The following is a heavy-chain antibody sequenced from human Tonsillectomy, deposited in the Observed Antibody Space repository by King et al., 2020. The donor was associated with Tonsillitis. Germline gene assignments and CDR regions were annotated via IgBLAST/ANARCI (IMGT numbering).Heavy chain of an antibody. Sequence: DVQLVESGGGLVKPGGSLRLSCAPSGFTVSNYDMNWVRQAPGKGLEWVSSISSSSKYIYYADSVKGRFTISRDIARNSLFLQMNSLTAEDTAVYYCAKDKGATYYDSGKGAFDIWGQGTMVSVSS. CDR3: AKDKGATYYDSGKGAFDI. CDR1: GFTVSNYD. J-gene: IGHJ3*02. D-gene: IGHD3-22*01. CDR2: ISSSSKYI. V-gene: IGHV3-21*01.